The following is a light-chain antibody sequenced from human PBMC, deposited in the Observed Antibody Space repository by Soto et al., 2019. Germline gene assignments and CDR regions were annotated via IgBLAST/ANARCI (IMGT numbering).Light chain of an antibody. CDR2: EVS. CDR3: SSYTSSSTVV. J-gene: IGLJ3*02. CDR1: SSDVAAYSY. V-gene: IGLV2-14*01. Sequence: QSALTQPASVSGSPGQSLTISCTGTSSDVAAYSYVSWYQQHPGKVPKLLIYEVSNRPSGISYRFSGSKSDNTASLTISGLQAEDEADYYCSSYTSSSTVVFGGGTKVTVL.